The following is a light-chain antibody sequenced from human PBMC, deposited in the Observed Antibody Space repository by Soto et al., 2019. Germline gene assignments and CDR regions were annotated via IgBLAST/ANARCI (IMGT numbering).Light chain of an antibody. CDR1: QSISSW. V-gene: IGKV1-5*03. J-gene: IGKJ1*01. CDR2: KAS. CDR3: QQYNSYWT. Sequence: DIQMTQSPSTLSASVGARVPITCRASQSISSWLAWYQQQPGKAPKLLIYKASSLESGVPSRFSGSGSGTEFTLTISSLQPDDFATYYCQQYNSYWTFGQGTKVDIK.